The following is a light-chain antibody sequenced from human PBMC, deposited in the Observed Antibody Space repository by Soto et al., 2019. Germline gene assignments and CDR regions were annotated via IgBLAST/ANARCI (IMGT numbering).Light chain of an antibody. J-gene: IGKJ3*01. CDR2: GVS. V-gene: IGKV3-20*01. CDR3: QQYGSPPPT. CDR1: QSVSSSY. Sequence: EIVLTQSPGTLSLSPGERATLSCRASQSVSSSYFAWYQHKPGQAPRLLIYGVSSRATGIPDRFSGSGSGTDFTITISRLEPEDSSASSCQQYGSPPPTFGPETTVDV.